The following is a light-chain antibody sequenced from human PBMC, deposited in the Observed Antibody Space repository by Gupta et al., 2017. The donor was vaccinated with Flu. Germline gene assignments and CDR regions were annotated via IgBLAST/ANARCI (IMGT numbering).Light chain of an antibody. Sequence: DIVMTQSPDSLAVSLGERATINCKSSQSGLYRSNNKNYLAWYQQKPGQPPKLLIYWASTRESGVPDRFSGSGSGTDFTLTISSLQAEDVAVYYCQQDYGSPLTFGQGTRMEIK. CDR3: QQDYGSPLT. CDR2: WAS. J-gene: IGKJ5*01. V-gene: IGKV4-1*01. CDR1: QSGLYRSNNKNY.